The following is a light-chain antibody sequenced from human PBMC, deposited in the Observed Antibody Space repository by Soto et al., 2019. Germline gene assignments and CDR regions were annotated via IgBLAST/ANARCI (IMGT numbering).Light chain of an antibody. Sequence: EIVLTQSPATLSFSPGERATLSCRASQSVSSYLAWYQQKPGQAPRLLIYDASNRATGIPARFSGSGSGTDFTLTISSLEPEDFAVYYCQQRSNWPTTFGQGTKVDIK. CDR1: QSVSSY. V-gene: IGKV3-11*01. CDR2: DAS. J-gene: IGKJ1*01. CDR3: QQRSNWPTT.